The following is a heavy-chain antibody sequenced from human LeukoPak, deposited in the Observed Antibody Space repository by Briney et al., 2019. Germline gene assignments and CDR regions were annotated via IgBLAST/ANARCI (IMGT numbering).Heavy chain of an antibody. Sequence: SVKVSCKASGFTFTSSAMQWVRQARGQRLEWIGWIVVGSGNTNYAQKFQERVTITRDMSTSTAYMELSSLRSEDTAVYYCAADIVVVTATRGLDAFDIWGQGTMVTVSS. CDR3: AADIVVVTATRGLDAFDI. D-gene: IGHD2-21*02. CDR2: IVVGSGNT. J-gene: IGHJ3*02. CDR1: GFTFTSSA. V-gene: IGHV1-58*02.